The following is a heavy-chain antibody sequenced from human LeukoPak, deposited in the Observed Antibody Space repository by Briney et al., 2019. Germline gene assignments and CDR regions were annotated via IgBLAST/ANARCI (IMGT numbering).Heavy chain of an antibody. CDR1: GYTFTRYY. CDR2: INPTGGGT. D-gene: IGHD5-12*01. J-gene: IGHJ4*02. Sequence: ASVKVSCKASGYTFTRYYMHWVRQAPGQGLEWMGIINPTGGGTTYAQKFQGRVTMTRDTSTSTVYMEMSSLRSEDTAVYYCARGYDYKSTYFDNWGQGTLVTVSS. V-gene: IGHV1-46*01. CDR3: ARGYDYKSTYFDN.